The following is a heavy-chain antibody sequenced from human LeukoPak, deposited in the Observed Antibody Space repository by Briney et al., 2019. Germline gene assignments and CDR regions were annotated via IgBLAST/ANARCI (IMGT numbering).Heavy chain of an antibody. V-gene: IGHV3-66*02. CDR2: IYSGGST. Sequence: PGGSLRLSCAASGFTVSSNYMSWVRQAPGEGLGWVSVIYSGGSTYYADSVKGRFTISRDNSKNTLYLQMNSLRAEDTAVYYCARQRGYDFWSGYYKLYYFDYWGQGTLVTVSS. J-gene: IGHJ4*02. CDR1: GFTVSSNY. CDR3: ARQRGYDFWSGYYKLYYFDY. D-gene: IGHD3-3*01.